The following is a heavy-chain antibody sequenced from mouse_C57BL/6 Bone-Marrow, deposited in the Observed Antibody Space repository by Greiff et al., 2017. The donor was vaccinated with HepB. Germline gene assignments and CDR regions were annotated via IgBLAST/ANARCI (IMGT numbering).Heavy chain of an antibody. CDR2: INPGSGGT. Sequence: VQRVESGAELVRPGTSVKVSCKASGYAFTNYLIEWVKQRPGQGLEWIGVINPGSGGTNYNEKFKGKATLTADKSSSTAYMQLSSLTSEDSAVYFCARGGYGSSAWFAYWGQGTLVTVSA. V-gene: IGHV1-54*01. J-gene: IGHJ3*01. D-gene: IGHD1-1*01. CDR1: GYAFTNYL. CDR3: ARGGYGSSAWFAY.